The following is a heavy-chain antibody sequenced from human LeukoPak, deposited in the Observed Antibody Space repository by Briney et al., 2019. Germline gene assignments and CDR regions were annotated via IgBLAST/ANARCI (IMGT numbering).Heavy chain of an antibody. J-gene: IGHJ4*02. Sequence: PSETLSLTCTVSGGSISSSSYYWGWIRQPPGKGLEWIGSIYYSGSTSYNPSLKSRVTISVDKSKNQFSLKLTSVTAADTAVYYCARVAAGYSGSHFDFWGQGILVTVSS. D-gene: IGHD1-26*01. CDR3: ARVAAGYSGSHFDF. CDR1: GGSISSSSYY. CDR2: IYYSGST. V-gene: IGHV4-39*07.